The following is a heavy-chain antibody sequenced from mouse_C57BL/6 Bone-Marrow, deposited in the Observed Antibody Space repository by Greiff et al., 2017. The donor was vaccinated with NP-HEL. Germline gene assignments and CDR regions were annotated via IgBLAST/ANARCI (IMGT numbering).Heavy chain of an antibody. CDR1: GFNIKDDY. CDR3: TTGPVWFAY. J-gene: IGHJ3*01. Sequence: VQLQQSGAELVRPGASVKLSCTASGFNIKDDYMHWVKQRPEQGLEWIGWIDPENGDTEYASKFQGKATITADTSSNTAYLQLSSLTSEDTAVYYCTTGPVWFAYWGQGTLVTVSA. CDR2: IDPENGDT. V-gene: IGHV14-4*01.